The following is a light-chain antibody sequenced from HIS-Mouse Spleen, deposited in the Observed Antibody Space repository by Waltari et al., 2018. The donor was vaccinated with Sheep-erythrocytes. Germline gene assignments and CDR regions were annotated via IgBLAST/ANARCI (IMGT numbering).Light chain of an antibody. CDR2: DVS. CDR3: QAWDSSTVV. Sequence: QSALTQPRSVSGSLGQSVTISCPGTSSDVGGYTYVSWYQQHPGKAPKLMIYDVSKRPSGIPERFSGSNSGNTATLTISGTQAMDEADYYCQAWDSSTVVFGGGTKLTVL. J-gene: IGLJ2*01. V-gene: IGLV2-11*01. CDR1: SSDVGGYTY.